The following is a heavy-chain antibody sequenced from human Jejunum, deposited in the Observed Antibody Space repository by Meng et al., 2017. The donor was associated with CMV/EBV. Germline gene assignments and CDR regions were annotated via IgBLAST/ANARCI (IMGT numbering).Heavy chain of an antibody. J-gene: IGHJ5*02. Sequence: IRDYYWSWIRQPPGKGLEWIGYIFSSGTTDYNPSLKGRVTMSVDMSKNQFPLTLTSVTAADTAVYYCARGDHCGTTACYPHWFDPWGQGTLVTVSS. V-gene: IGHV4-59*12. CDR2: IFSSGTT. D-gene: IGHD2-2*01. CDR1: IRDYY. CDR3: ARGDHCGTTACYPHWFDP.